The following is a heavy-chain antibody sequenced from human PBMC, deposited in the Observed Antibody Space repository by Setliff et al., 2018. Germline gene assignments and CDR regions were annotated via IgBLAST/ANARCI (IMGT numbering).Heavy chain of an antibody. J-gene: IGHJ4*02. Sequence: SETLSLTCGVSGGGGSFSAYYWSWIRQPPGKGLDWIGEISPGGSTIYNTSLRSRVTMSVDTAKNRFSLNLTSVTAADTAVYYCATSGFCSAGSCYSFDDWGQGALVTVSS. V-gene: IGHV4-34*01. D-gene: IGHD6-19*01. CDR2: ISPGGST. CDR1: GGGGSFSAYY. CDR3: ATSGFCSAGSCYSFDD.